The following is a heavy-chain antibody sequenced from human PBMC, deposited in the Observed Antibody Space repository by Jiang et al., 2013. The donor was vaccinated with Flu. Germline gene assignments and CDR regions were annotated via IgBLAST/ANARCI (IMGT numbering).Heavy chain of an antibody. CDR1: GGPSVVT. Sequence: LLKPSETLSLTCAVYGGPSVVTLELDPPAPRKGLEWIGEINHSGSTNXNPSLKSRVTISVDTSKNQFSLKLSSVTAADTAVYYCARGWGGYYDFWSGSSGRGQGTLVTVSS. V-gene: IGHV4-34*01. D-gene: IGHD3-3*01. CDR3: ARGWGGYYDFWSGSSG. CDR2: INHSGST. J-gene: IGHJ4*02.